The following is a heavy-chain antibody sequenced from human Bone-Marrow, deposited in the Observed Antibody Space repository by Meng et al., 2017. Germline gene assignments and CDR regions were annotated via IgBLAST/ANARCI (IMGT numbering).Heavy chain of an antibody. D-gene: IGHD1-26*01. CDR2: ISYDGSNK. CDR3: ARAQIVGATTGWFDP. Sequence: GGSLRLFCAASGFTFSSYAMHWVRQAPGKGLEWVAVISYDGSNKYYADSVKGRFTISRDNSKNTLYLQMNSLRAEDTAVYYCARAQIVGATTGWFDPWGQGTLVTVSS. J-gene: IGHJ5*02. V-gene: IGHV3-30*04. CDR1: GFTFSSYA.